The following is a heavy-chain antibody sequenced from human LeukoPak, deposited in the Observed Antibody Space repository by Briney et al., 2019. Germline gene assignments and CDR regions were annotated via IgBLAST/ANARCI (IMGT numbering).Heavy chain of an antibody. CDR3: ARGGIVATLDY. J-gene: IGHJ4*02. CDR2: IYYSGST. CDR1: GGSISSGGYS. D-gene: IGHD5-12*01. Sequence: SETLSLTCTVSGGSISSGGYSWSWIRQHPGKGLEWIGYIYYSGSTYYNPSLKSRVTISVDTSKNQFSLKLSSVTAADTAVYYCARGGIVATLDYWGQGTLVTVSS. V-gene: IGHV4-31*03.